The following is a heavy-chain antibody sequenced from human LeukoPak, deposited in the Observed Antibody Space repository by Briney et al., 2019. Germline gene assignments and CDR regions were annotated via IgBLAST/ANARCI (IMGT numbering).Heavy chain of an antibody. J-gene: IGHJ6*03. CDR2: ISGSGGST. CDR1: EFTFSSYA. CDR3: AKHSCSSTSCYNYYYYMDV. Sequence: GGSLRLSCAASEFTFSSYAMSWVRQAPGKGLEWVSAISGSGGSTYYADSVKGRFTISRDNSKNTLYLQMNSLRAEDTAVYYCAKHSCSSTSCYNYYYYMDVWGKGTTVTVSS. V-gene: IGHV3-23*01. D-gene: IGHD2-2*02.